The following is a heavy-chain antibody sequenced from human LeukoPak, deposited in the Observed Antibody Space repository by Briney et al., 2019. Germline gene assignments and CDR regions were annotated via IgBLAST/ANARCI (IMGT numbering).Heavy chain of an antibody. CDR2: INSDGSST. J-gene: IGHJ3*02. D-gene: IGHD3-3*01. CDR3: TRGYYDFWSGSHDAFDI. V-gene: IGHV3-74*01. Sequence: GGSLRLSCAASGFTFSSHWMRWVRQAPGKGLVWVSRINSDGSSTSYADSVKGRFTISRDNAKNTLYLQMNSLRAEDTAVYYCTRGYYDFWSGSHDAFDIWGQGTMVTVSS. CDR1: GFTFSSHW.